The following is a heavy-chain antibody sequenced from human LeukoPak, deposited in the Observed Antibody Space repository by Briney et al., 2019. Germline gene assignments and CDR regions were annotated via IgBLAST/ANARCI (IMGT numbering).Heavy chain of an antibody. CDR1: GFSLNNYW. CDR3: ATYPPWGSDVFDM. D-gene: IGHD7-27*01. J-gene: IGHJ3*02. V-gene: IGHV3-7*03. Sequence: GGSLRLSCAASGFSLNNYWMMWVRQAPGKGLEWVANIKSDGSDKYYVDSVKGRFTISRDNARNSLFLQMSSLRADDTATYYCATYPPWGSDVFDMWGRGTMVTVSS. CDR2: IKSDGSDK.